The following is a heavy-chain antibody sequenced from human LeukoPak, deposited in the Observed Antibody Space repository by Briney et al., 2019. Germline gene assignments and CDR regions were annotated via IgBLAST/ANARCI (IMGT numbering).Heavy chain of an antibody. J-gene: IGHJ4*02. V-gene: IGHV4-4*07. CDR2: IHTSGST. D-gene: IGHD3-22*01. CDR1: AGSISSYY. Sequence: PSETLSLTCTVSAGSISSYYWSWIRQPAGKGLEWIGRIHTSGSTNYSPSLKSRVTMSADTSKNQFSLKLSSVTAADTAVYYCARDRYYYDSSARYFDYWGQGTLVTVSS. CDR3: ARDRYYYDSSARYFDY.